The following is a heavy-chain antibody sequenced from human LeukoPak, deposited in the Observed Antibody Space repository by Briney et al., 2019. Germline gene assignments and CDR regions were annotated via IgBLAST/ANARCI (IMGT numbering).Heavy chain of an antibody. CDR1: GFTFGSCW. V-gene: IGHV3-21*01. J-gene: IGHJ4*02. CDR2: ISSSSSYI. CDR3: APFSNWYDSSGYYSEIDY. Sequence: PGGSLRLSCAASGFTFGSCWMNWVRQAPGKGLEWVSSISSSSSYIYYADSVKGRFTISRDNAKNSLYLQMNSLRAEDTAVYYCAPFSNWYDSSGYYSEIDYWGQGTLVTVSS. D-gene: IGHD3-22*01.